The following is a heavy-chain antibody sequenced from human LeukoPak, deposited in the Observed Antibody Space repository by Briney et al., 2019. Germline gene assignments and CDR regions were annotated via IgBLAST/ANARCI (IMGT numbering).Heavy chain of an antibody. CDR2: ISAYNGNT. Sequence: ASVKVSCKASGGTFSSYDISWVRQAPGQGLEWMGWISAYNGNTNYAQKLQGRVTMTTDTSTSTAYMELRSLRSDDTAVYYCARDPGGTMVRGVIPLFDYWGQGTLVTVSS. J-gene: IGHJ4*02. D-gene: IGHD3-10*01. CDR3: ARDPGGTMVRGVIPLFDY. V-gene: IGHV1-18*01. CDR1: GGTFSSYD.